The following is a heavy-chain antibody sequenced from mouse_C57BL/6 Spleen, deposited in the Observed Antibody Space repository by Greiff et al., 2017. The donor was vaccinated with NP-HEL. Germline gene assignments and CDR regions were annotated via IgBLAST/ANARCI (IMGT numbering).Heavy chain of an antibody. CDR2: IRNKANGYTT. CDR1: GFTFTDYY. J-gene: IGHJ4*01. D-gene: IGHD4-1*01. Sequence: EVMLVESGGGLVQPGGSLSLSCAASGFTFTDYYMSWVRQPPGKALEWLGFIRNKANGYTTEYSASVKGRFTISRYNSQSILYLQMNALRAEDSATYYCARYMGPGYYAMDYWGQGTSVTVSS. V-gene: IGHV7-3*01. CDR3: ARYMGPGYYAMDY.